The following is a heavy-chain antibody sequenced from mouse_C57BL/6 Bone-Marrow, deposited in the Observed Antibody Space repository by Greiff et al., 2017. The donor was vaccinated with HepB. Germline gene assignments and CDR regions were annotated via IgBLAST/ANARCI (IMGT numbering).Heavy chain of an antibody. V-gene: IGHV10-1*01. CDR1: GFSFNTYA. D-gene: IGHD2-3*01. Sequence: EVKLVESGGGLVQPKGSLKLSCAASGFSFNTYAMNWVRQAPGKGLEWVARIRSKSNNYATYYADSVKDRFTISRDDSESMLYLQMNNLKTEDTAMYYCVRGGDGYYGGAMDYWGQGTSVTVSS. CDR3: VRGGDGYYGGAMDY. J-gene: IGHJ4*01. CDR2: IRSKSNNYAT.